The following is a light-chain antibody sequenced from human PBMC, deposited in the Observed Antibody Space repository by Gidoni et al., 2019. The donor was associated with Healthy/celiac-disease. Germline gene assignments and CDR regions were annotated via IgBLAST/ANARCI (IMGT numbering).Light chain of an antibody. Sequence: EIVMTQSPAPLSVSPGERATLSCRASQSVSSNLACYQQKPGQAPRPLLYGASTRATGIPARFSGSGSGTEFTLPISSLLSEDFAVYYCQQYNNWPSITFGQGTRLEIK. V-gene: IGKV3-15*01. CDR1: QSVSSN. CDR3: QQYNNWPSIT. J-gene: IGKJ5*01. CDR2: GAS.